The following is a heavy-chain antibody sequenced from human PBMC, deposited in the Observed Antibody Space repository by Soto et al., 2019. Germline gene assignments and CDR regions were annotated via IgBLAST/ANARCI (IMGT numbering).Heavy chain of an antibody. CDR2: IRSKAYGGTT. CDR3: TSSHTSTVTYGMDV. J-gene: IGHJ6*02. CDR1: GFTFGDYA. Sequence: PGGSLRLSCTASGFTFGDYAMSWVRQAPGKGLEWVGFIRSKAYGGTTEYAASVKGRFTISRDDSKSIAYLQMDSLKTEDTAVYYSTSSHTSTVTYGMDVWGQGTTVTVS. D-gene: IGHD4-4*01. V-gene: IGHV3-49*04.